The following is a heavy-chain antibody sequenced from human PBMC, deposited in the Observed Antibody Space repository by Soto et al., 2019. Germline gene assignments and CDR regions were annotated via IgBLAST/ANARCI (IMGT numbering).Heavy chain of an antibody. J-gene: IGHJ4*02. Sequence: GGSLRLSCAASGFTVSSNYMSWVRQAPGKGLEWVSVIYSGGSTYYADSVKGRFTISRDNSKNTLYLQMNSLRAEDTAVYYCTGYSSGWYETIHFDYWGQGTLVTVSS. CDR3: TGYSSGWYETIHFDY. CDR2: IYSGGST. D-gene: IGHD6-19*01. V-gene: IGHV3-66*01. CDR1: GFTVSSNY.